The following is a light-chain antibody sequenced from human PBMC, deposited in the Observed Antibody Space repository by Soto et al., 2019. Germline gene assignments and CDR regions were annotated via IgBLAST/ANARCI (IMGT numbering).Light chain of an antibody. CDR1: SSDVAGYNH. CDR3: NSYTNTGARV. V-gene: IGLV2-14*01. J-gene: IGLJ2*01. Sequence: QSALTQPASVSGSPGQSITISCTGTSSDVAGYNHVSWYQHHPGKAPKLMIYEVTKRPSGISNRFSGSKSGNTASLTISGLRAEDEADYYCNSYTNTGARVFGGVTKLTVL. CDR2: EVT.